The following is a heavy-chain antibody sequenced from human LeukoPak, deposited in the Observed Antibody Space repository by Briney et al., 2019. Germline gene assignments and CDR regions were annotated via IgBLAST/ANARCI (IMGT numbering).Heavy chain of an antibody. Sequence: SETLSLTCTVSAGSISSYYWSWIRQPPGAGLEWIGYIYYSGSTNYNPSLKSRVTISVDTSKNQFSLKLSSVTAADTAVYYCARAEEVGATRYYFDYWGQGTLVTVSS. D-gene: IGHD1-26*01. V-gene: IGHV4-59*01. J-gene: IGHJ4*02. CDR2: IYYSGST. CDR3: ARAEEVGATRYYFDY. CDR1: AGSISSYY.